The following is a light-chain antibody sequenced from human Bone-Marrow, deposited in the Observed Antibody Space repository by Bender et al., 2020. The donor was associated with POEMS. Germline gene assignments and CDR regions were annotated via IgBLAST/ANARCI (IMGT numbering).Light chain of an antibody. CDR1: SSDVGRYNY. V-gene: IGLV2-8*01. Sequence: QSALAQPPSASGSPGQSVSISCTGTSSDVGRYNYVSWFQQHPGKAPQLIIYDVSKRPSGVPDRFAGSNSGNTATLTISRVEAGDEAVYYCQLWDTDTDHPLFGGGAMLTVL. CDR2: DVS. J-gene: IGLJ2*01. CDR3: QLWDTDTDHPL.